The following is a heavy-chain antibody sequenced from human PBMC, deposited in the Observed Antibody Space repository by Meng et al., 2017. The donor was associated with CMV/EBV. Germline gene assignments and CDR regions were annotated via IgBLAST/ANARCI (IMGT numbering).Heavy chain of an antibody. CDR2: IYYSGST. J-gene: IGHJ4*02. CDR3: ASIVGAQDY. CDR1: GGSISSSSYY. D-gene: IGHD1-26*01. Sequence: QRPLQESGPGLVKPSETLSLTCTVSGGSISSSSYYWGWIRQPPGKGLEWIGSIYYSGSTYYNPSLKSRVTISVDTSKNQFSLKLSSVTAADTAVYYCASIVGAQDYWGQGTLVTVSS. V-gene: IGHV4-39*07.